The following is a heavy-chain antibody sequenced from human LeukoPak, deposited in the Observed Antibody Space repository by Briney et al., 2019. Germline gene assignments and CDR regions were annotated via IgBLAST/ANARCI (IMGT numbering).Heavy chain of an antibody. D-gene: IGHD3-22*01. CDR3: ARVGYYDSSGYNY. V-gene: IGHV1-18*01. Sequence: GASVKVSCKASGYTFTSYGISWVRQAPGQGLEWMGWISAYNGNKNYGQKLQGRGTMTTHTSTSTAYMELRSLRSDDTAVYYCARVGYYDSSGYNYWGQGTLVTVSS. CDR2: ISAYNGNK. CDR1: GYTFTSYG. J-gene: IGHJ4*02.